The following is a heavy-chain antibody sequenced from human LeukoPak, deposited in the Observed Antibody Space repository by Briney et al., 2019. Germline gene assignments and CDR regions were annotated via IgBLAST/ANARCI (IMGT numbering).Heavy chain of an antibody. CDR3: ARVGDGYYFDY. J-gene: IGHJ4*02. CDR2: IYYSGST. Sequence: PSETLSLTCTVSAGSISSHYWSWIRQPPGKGLEWIGYIYYSGSTNYNPSLKSRVTISVDTSKNQFSLKLSSVTAADTAVYYCARVGDGYYFDYWGQGTLVTVSS. V-gene: IGHV4-59*11. D-gene: IGHD5-24*01. CDR1: AGSISSHY.